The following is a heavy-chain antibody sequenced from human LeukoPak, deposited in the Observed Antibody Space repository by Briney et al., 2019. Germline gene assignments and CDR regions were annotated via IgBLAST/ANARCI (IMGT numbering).Heavy chain of an antibody. D-gene: IGHD3-3*02. CDR1: GGSMSRYY. V-gene: IGHV4-59*01. Sequence: PSETLSLTCTVSGGSMSRYYWSWIRQPPGKGLEWIGYMYYSGSTKYNPSLKSRVTISVDTSKNQFSLELSSVTAADTAVYYCARSSTGSYFDYWGQGTLVTVSS. CDR2: MYYSGST. J-gene: IGHJ4*02. CDR3: ARSSTGSYFDY.